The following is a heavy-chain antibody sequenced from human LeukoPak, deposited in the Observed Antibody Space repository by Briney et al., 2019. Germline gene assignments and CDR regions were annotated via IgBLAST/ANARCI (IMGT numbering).Heavy chain of an antibody. CDR2: ISMTSSYI. D-gene: IGHD5-12*01. V-gene: IGHV3-21*01. CDR1: GFTFHSHS. Sequence: PGGSLRPSCAASGFTFHSHSMNWVRQAPGKGLEWVSSISMTSSYIYYADSVKGRFTIPRDNTKNSLYLHMNSLRAEDTAVYYCARVAGYSGYEPGYFEDWGQGTLVTVSS. J-gene: IGHJ4*02. CDR3: ARVAGYSGYEPGYFED.